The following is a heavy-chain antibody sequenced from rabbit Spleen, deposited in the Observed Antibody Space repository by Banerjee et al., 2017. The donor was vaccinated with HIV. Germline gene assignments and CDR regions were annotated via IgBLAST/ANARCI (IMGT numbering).Heavy chain of an antibody. D-gene: IGHD1-1*01. CDR3: ARNYVNVLDP. CDR1: GFSFSGILY. CDR2: IDTGDGDT. V-gene: IGHV1S45*01. J-gene: IGHJ2*01. Sequence: QQQLEESGGGLVKPGGTLTLTCTASGFSFSGILYMCRVRQAPGKGLEWIACIDTGDGDTYFANWAKGRFTISKTSSTAVTLQMTSLTAADTATYFCARNYVNVLDPWGPGTLVTVS.